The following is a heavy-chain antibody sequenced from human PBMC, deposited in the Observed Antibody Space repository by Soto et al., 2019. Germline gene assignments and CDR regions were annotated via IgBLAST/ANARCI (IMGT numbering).Heavy chain of an antibody. CDR2: ISYDGSNK. J-gene: IGHJ6*02. CDR1: GFTFSSYA. V-gene: IGHV3-30-3*01. CDR3: ARDVVSRYSYGYYYYYGMDV. D-gene: IGHD5-18*01. Sequence: QVQLVESGGGVVQPGRSLRLSCAASGFTFSSYAMHWVRQAPGKGLEWVAVISYDGSNKYYADSVKGRFTISRDNSKNTLYLQMNRLRAEDTAVYYCARDVVSRYSYGYYYYYGMDVWGQGTTVTVSS.